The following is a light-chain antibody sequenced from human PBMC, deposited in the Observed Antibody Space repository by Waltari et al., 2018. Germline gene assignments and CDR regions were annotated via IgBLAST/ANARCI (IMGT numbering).Light chain of an antibody. V-gene: IGKV3-20*01. Sequence: EIVLTQSPGTLSLSPGERATLSCRASQSISRYLVWYQQKPGQAPRLLIYAASRRATGIPDRFSGSGSGTDFSLTISRLEPEDFAVYYCQNYERLPATFGQGTKVEIK. CDR1: QSISRY. J-gene: IGKJ1*01. CDR3: QNYERLPAT. CDR2: AAS.